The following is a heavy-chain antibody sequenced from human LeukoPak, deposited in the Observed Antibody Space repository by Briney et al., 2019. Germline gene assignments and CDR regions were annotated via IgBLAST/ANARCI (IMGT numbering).Heavy chain of an antibody. D-gene: IGHD3-10*01. Sequence: PSETLSLTCTVSGGSISSSSYYWGWIRQPPGKGLEWIGSIYYSGSTYYNPSLKSRVTISVDTSKNQFSLKLSSVTAADTAVYYCAGMVRGVILKGDYYYYYMDVWGKGTTVTVSS. CDR3: AGMVRGVILKGDYYYYYMDV. CDR2: IYYSGST. CDR1: GGSISSSSYY. V-gene: IGHV4-39*07. J-gene: IGHJ6*03.